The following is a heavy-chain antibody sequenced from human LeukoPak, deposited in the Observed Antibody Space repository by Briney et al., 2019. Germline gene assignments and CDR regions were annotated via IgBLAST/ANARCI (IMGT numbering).Heavy chain of an antibody. CDR1: GGSISSSNW. CDR2: IYHSGST. CDR3: ASGDTAMVPEDAFDI. Sequence: PSGTLSLTCAVSGGSISSSNWWSWVRQPPGQGLEWIGEIYHSGSTNYNPSLKSRVTISVDKSKNRFSLKLSSVTAADTAVYYCASGDTAMVPEDAFDIWGQGTMVTVSS. V-gene: IGHV4-4*02. J-gene: IGHJ3*02. D-gene: IGHD5-18*01.